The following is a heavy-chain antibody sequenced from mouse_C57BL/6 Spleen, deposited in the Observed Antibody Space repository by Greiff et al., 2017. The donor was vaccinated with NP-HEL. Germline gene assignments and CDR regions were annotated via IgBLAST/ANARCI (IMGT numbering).Heavy chain of an antibody. D-gene: IGHD4-1*01. CDR1: GYTFTSYW. CDR3: AREGDWDVYDAMDY. Sequence: QVQLQQSGAELVKPGASVKMSCKASGYTFTSYWITWVKQRPGQGLEWIGDIYPGSGSTNYNEKFKSKATLTVATSSSTAYMQLSSLTSEDSAVYYCAREGDWDVYDAMDYWGQGTSVTVSS. J-gene: IGHJ4*01. CDR2: IYPGSGST. V-gene: IGHV1-55*01.